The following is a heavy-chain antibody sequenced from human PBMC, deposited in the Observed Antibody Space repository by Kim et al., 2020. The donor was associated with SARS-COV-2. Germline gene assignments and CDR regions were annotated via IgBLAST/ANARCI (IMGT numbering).Heavy chain of an antibody. CDR2: ISGSGGST. D-gene: IGHD2-15*01. CDR3: AKDFPNDIVEDGMDV. J-gene: IGHJ6*02. CDR1: GFTFSSYA. Sequence: GGSLRLSCAASGFTFSSYAMSWVRQAPGKGLECVSAISGSGGSTYYADSVKGRFTISRDNSKNTLYLQMNSLRAEDTAVYYCAKDFPNDIVEDGMDVWGQGTTVTVSS. V-gene: IGHV3-23*01.